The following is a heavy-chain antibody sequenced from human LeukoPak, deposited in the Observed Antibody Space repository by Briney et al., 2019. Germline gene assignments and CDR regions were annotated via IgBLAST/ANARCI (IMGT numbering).Heavy chain of an antibody. CDR1: GGSFSGYY. D-gene: IGHD6-6*01. CDR2: INHSGSN. J-gene: IGHJ6*03. Sequence: SETLSVTCAVYGGSFSGYYWSWIRQPPGKGLEWIGEINHSGSNNYNPSLKSRVTISVDTSKNQFSLKLSSVTAADTAVYYCARDPARLSYYYYYYMDVWGKGTTVTVSS. CDR3: ARDPARLSYYYYYYMDV. V-gene: IGHV4-34*01.